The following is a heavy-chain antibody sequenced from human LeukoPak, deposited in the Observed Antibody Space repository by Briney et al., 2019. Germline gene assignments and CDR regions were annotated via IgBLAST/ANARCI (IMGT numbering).Heavy chain of an antibody. Sequence: GGSLRLSCAASGFTFRSYAMSWVRQAPGKGLEWGSAISGSGGITYYADSVKGRFTISRDNSKNTLYLQMNSLRAEDTAVYYCASYDSSGYYHYFDYWGQGTLVTVSS. J-gene: IGHJ4*02. CDR1: GFTFRSYA. D-gene: IGHD3-22*01. CDR2: ISGSGGIT. CDR3: ASYDSSGYYHYFDY. V-gene: IGHV3-23*01.